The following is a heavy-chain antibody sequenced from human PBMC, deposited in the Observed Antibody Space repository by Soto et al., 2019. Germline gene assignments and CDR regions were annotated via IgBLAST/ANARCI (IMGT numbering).Heavy chain of an antibody. Sequence: QVQLVQSGAEVKKPGSSVKVSCKASGGTFSSYTISWVRQAPGQGLEWMGRIIPILGIANYAQKFQGRVTITADKSTSTAYMELSSLRSEDTAVYYCAREGIYYGSGSSEGRYFFCYWGQGTLVTVSS. D-gene: IGHD3-10*01. CDR3: AREGIYYGSGSSEGRYFFCY. CDR1: GGTFSSYT. CDR2: IIPILGIA. V-gene: IGHV1-69*08. J-gene: IGHJ4*02.